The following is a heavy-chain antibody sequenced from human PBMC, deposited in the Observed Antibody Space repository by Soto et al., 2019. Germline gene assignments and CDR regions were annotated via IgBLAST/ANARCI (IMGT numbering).Heavy chain of an antibody. V-gene: IGHV4-59*01. Sequence: SESLSITCTVSGGTISSYYWGWIRQPPGKGLEWIGYIYYSGSTNYNPSLKSRVTISVDTSKNQFSLKLSSVTAADTAVYYCARGTPLRYFDWLLRVNAFDIWGQGTMVTVSS. D-gene: IGHD3-9*01. CDR3: ARGTPLRYFDWLLRVNAFDI. CDR1: GGTISSYY. CDR2: IYYSGST. J-gene: IGHJ3*02.